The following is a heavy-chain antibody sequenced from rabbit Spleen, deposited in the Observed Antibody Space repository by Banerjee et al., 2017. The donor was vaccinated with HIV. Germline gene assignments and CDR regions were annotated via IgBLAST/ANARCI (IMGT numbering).Heavy chain of an antibody. Sequence: QEQLVESGGGLVQPGGSLKLSCKASGFTISGSYFMCWVRQAPGKGLEWIACIYGGSSGSTDYASWAKGRFTISKTSSTVDLKMTSLTAADTATYFCARHYSGYGYAANLWGPGTLVTVS. J-gene: IGHJ4*01. CDR3: ARHYSGYGYAANL. CDR2: IYGGSSGST. CDR1: GFTISGSYF. V-gene: IGHV1S45*01. D-gene: IGHD6-1*01.